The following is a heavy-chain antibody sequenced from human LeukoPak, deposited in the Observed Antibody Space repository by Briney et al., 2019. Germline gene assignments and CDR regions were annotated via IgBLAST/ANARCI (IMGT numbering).Heavy chain of an antibody. CDR1: GFTLSSYS. CDR3: TRDPNALDY. V-gene: IGHV3-48*02. J-gene: IGHJ4*02. Sequence: PGGSLRLSCAASGFTLSSYSMNWVRQAPGKGLERISYITSSSSTIHYADSVRGRFTISRDNAKNSLYLQMNSLRDEDTAVYYCTRDPNALDYWGQGTLVTVSS. CDR2: ITSSSSTI.